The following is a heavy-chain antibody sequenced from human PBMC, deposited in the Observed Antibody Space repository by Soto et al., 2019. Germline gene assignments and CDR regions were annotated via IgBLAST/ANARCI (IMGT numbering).Heavy chain of an antibody. Sequence: QITLKESGPTLVKPAQTLTLTCTFSGFSLSTSGVGVGWIRQPPGKALEWLALIYWDDDKRYSPSLKSRLTITKDTSKNQVVLTMTNMDPVDTATYYCAHVYGGYDNFDYWGQGTLVTVSS. CDR2: IYWDDDK. J-gene: IGHJ4*02. CDR3: AHVYGGYDNFDY. V-gene: IGHV2-5*02. D-gene: IGHD5-12*01. CDR1: GFSLSTSGVG.